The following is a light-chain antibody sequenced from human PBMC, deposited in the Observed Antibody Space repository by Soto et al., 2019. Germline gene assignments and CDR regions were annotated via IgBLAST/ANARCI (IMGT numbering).Light chain of an antibody. CDR2: MNE. CDR1: TSNLGSNF. Sequence: QSVLTQPPSASGTPGQRVTISCSGSTSNLGSNFVYWYQQVPGAAPKLLISMNEQRHSGVPDRFSGSKSGTSASLAISGLRSEDEDDYHCAAWDDSLSGVVFGGGTKLTVL. J-gene: IGLJ3*02. CDR3: AAWDDSLSGVV. V-gene: IGLV1-47*01.